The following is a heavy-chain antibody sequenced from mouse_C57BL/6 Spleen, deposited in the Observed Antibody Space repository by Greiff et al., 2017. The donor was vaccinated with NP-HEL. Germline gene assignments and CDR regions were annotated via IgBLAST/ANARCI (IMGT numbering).Heavy chain of an antibody. J-gene: IGHJ4*01. V-gene: IGHV5-16*01. CDR3: ARGSYGSSNAMDY. CDR2: INYDGSST. CDR1: GFTFSDYY. D-gene: IGHD1-1*01. Sequence: EVKLMESEGGLVQPGSSMKLSCTASGFTFSDYYMAWVRQVPEKGLEWVANINYDGSSTYYLDSLKSRFIISRDNAKNILYLQMSSLKSEDTATYYCARGSYGSSNAMDYWGQGTSVTVSS.